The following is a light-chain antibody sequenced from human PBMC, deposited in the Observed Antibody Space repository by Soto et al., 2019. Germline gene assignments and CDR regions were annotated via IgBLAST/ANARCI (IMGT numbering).Light chain of an antibody. V-gene: IGLV1-51*01. J-gene: IGLJ2*01. CDR2: DNN. CDR1: SSNIGNNY. Sequence: QSVLTQPPSVSAAPGQKVTIPCSGSSSNIGNNYVSWYQQLPGTAPSLLIYDNNKRPSGIPDRFSGSKSGTSATLGITGLQTGDEAEYYCGTWDSSLSAVVFGGGTKLTVL. CDR3: GTWDSSLSAVV.